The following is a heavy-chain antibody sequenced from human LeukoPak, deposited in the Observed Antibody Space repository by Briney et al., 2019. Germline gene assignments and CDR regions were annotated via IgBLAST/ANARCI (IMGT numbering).Heavy chain of an antibody. CDR1: GGSFSGYY. V-gene: IGHV4-34*01. CDR3: ARGGLDR. D-gene: IGHD6-6*01. CDR2: INHSGST. Sequence: SETLSLTCAVYGGSFSGYYWSWIPQPPGKGLEWIGEINHSGSTNYNPSLKSRVTISVDTSKNQISLKLSSVTAADTAVYYCARGGLDRWGQGNLVTVSS. J-gene: IGHJ4*02.